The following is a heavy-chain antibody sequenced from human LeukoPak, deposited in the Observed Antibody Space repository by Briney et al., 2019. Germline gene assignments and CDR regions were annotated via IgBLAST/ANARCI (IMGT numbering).Heavy chain of an antibody. Sequence: ASVKVSCKVSGYTLTELSMHWVRQAPGKGLEGMGGFDPEDGETIYAQKFQGRVTMTEDTSTDTAYMELSSLRSEDTAVYYCATEADYYDSSGYDYWGQGTLVTVSS. D-gene: IGHD3-22*01. CDR1: GYTLTELS. J-gene: IGHJ4*02. V-gene: IGHV1-24*01. CDR3: ATEADYYDSSGYDY. CDR2: FDPEDGET.